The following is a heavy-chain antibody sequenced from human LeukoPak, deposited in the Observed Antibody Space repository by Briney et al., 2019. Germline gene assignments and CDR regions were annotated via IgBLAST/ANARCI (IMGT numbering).Heavy chain of an antibody. J-gene: IGHJ4*02. CDR2: IYYSGST. D-gene: IGHD3-10*01. CDR1: GGSISNFY. V-gene: IGHV4-59*08. CDR3: ARHANSGSGYYDY. Sequence: SETLSLTCTVSGGSISNFYWSWMRQPPGKGLEWIGYIYYSGSTNYNPSLKSRVTMSVYTSKNHFFLRLSSVTAADTAVYYCARHANSGSGYYDYWGQGVLVTVPS.